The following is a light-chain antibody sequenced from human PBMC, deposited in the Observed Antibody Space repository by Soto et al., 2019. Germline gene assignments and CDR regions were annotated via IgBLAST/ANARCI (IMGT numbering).Light chain of an antibody. V-gene: IGKV3-15*01. CDR3: QHYNNLPLT. CDR1: QSVSSN. CDR2: GAS. Sequence: EIVMTQSPATLSVSPGERATLSCRASQSVSSNLSWYQQKPGQAPRLLIYGASTRATGIPARFSGSGSGTEVTLTISSLQSEDFAVYHCQHYNNLPLTFGGGTKVEIK. J-gene: IGKJ4*01.